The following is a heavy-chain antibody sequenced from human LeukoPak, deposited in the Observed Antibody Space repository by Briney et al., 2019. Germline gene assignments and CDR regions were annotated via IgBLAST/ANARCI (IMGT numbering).Heavy chain of an antibody. CDR3: ATVRAYYDFWSGYSGIYFQH. J-gene: IGHJ1*01. D-gene: IGHD3-3*01. CDR2: FDPEDGET. CDR1: GYTLTELS. V-gene: IGHV1-24*01. Sequence: ASVKVSCKVSGYTLTELSMHWVRQAPGKGLEWMGGFDPEDGETVYAQKFQGGVTMTEDTSTDTAYMELSSLRSEDTAVYYCATVRAYYDFWSGYSGIYFQHWGQGTLVTVSS.